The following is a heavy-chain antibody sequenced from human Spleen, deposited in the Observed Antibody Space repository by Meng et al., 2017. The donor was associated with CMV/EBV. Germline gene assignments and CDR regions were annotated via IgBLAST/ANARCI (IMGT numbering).Heavy chain of an antibody. D-gene: IGHD2-15*01. CDR2: ISSSSSYI. Sequence: GESLKISCAASGFTFSDYYMSWIRQAPGKGLEWVSSISSSSSYIYYADSVKGRFTISRDNAKNSLYLQMNSLRAEDTAVYYCARDIVVVVAADLKYYYGMDVWGQGTTVTVSS. CDR1: GFTFSDYY. CDR3: ARDIVVVVAADLKYYYGMDV. J-gene: IGHJ6*02. V-gene: IGHV3-11*06.